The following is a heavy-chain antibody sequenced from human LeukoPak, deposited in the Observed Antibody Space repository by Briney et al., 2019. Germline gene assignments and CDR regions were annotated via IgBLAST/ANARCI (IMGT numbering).Heavy chain of an antibody. V-gene: IGHV1-24*01. Sequence: ASVKVSCKVSGYTLTELSMHWVRQAPGKGLEWMGGFDPEDGETIYAQKFQGGVTMTEDTSTDTAYMELSSLRSEDTAVYYCAAYEIAVAGTFYDYWGQGTLVTVSS. CDR1: GYTLTELS. CDR2: FDPEDGET. CDR3: AAYEIAVAGTFYDY. D-gene: IGHD6-19*01. J-gene: IGHJ4*02.